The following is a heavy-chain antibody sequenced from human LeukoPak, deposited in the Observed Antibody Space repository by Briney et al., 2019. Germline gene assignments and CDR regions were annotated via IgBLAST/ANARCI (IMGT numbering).Heavy chain of an antibody. V-gene: IGHV3-7*01. J-gene: IGHJ4*02. CDR3: VRDGGVSGYDLLDY. Sequence: GGSLRLSCAASGFTFSNYWMTWVRQAPGKGLEWVAHINQDGSEEHYMDSAKARFTIYRDNAKNSLSLQMNSLRAEDTAVYYCVRDGGVSGYDLLDYWGQGTLVTVSS. D-gene: IGHD5-12*01. CDR1: GFTFSNYW. CDR2: INQDGSEE.